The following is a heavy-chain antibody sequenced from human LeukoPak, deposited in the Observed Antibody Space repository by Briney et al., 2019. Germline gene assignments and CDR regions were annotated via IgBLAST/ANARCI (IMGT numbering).Heavy chain of an antibody. CDR3: ANLPSVVTASISIFLR. J-gene: IGHJ4*02. D-gene: IGHD2-2*01. V-gene: IGHV3-23*01. Sequence: GGSLRLSCAASGFTFSSYAMSWVRQAPGKGLEWVSAISGSGGSTYFADSVKGRFTISRDNSKNTLYLQMNSLRAEDTAIYYCANLPSVVTASISIFLRWGQGTLVTVSS. CDR1: GFTFSSYA. CDR2: ISGSGGST.